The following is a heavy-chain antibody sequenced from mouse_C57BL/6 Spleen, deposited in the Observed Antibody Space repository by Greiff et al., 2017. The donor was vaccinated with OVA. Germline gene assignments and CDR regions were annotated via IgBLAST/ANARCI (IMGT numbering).Heavy chain of an antibody. Sequence: QVQLQQPGTELVKPGASVKLSCKASGYTFTSYWMHWVKQRPGQGLEWIGNINPSNGGTNYNEKFKSKATLTVDKSSSTAYMQLSSLTSEDSAVYYCARYYYGSSYSYWYFDVWGTGTTVTVSS. CDR1: GYTFTSYW. V-gene: IGHV1-53*01. CDR2: INPSNGGT. D-gene: IGHD1-1*01. CDR3: ARYYYGSSYSYWYFDV. J-gene: IGHJ1*03.